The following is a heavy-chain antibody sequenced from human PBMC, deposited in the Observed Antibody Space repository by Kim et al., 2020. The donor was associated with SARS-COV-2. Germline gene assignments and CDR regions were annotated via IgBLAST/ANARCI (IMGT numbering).Heavy chain of an antibody. D-gene: IGHD3-22*01. V-gene: IGHV3-13*05. Sequence: GGSLRLSCAASGFTFSSYDMHWVRQATGKGLEWVSAIGTAGDPYYPGSVKGRFTISRENAKNSLYLQMNSLRAGDTAVYYCARSNYYDSSGYRGGAFDIWGQGTMVTVSS. CDR3: ARSNYYDSSGYRGGAFDI. CDR2: IGTAGDP. CDR1: GFTFSSYD. J-gene: IGHJ3*02.